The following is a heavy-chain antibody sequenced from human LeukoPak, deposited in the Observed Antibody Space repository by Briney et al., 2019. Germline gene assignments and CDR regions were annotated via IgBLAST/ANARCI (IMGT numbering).Heavy chain of an antibody. CDR2: IDPNSGGT. Sequence: ASVRVSCKASGYTFTAHYIHWVRQAPGQGLEWMGWIDPNSGGTNYAQKFLGSVTMTGDTSINTAFMELSRLRSDDTAIYYCARGRGTTMVRGVITNYFDLWGRGSLVTVSS. CDR1: GYTFTAHY. V-gene: IGHV1-2*02. J-gene: IGHJ2*01. D-gene: IGHD3-10*01. CDR3: ARGRGTTMVRGVITNYFDL.